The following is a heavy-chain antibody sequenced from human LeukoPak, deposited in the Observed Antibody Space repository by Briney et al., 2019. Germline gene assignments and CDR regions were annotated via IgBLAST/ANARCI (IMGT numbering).Heavy chain of an antibody. CDR1: GGSISSSSYY. J-gene: IGHJ4*02. D-gene: IGHD2-15*01. V-gene: IGHV4-39*07. CDR3: ARDSEIRTVVVVAALWDY. Sequence: SETLSLTCTVSGGSISSSSYYWGWIRQPPGKGLEWIGSIYYSGSTYYNPSLKSRVTISVDTSKNQFSLKLSSVTAADTAVYYCARDSEIRTVVVVAALWDYWGQGTLVTVSS. CDR2: IYYSGST.